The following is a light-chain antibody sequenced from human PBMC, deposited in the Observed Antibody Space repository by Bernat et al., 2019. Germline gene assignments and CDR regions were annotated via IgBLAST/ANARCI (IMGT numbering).Light chain of an antibody. J-gene: IGLJ3*02. V-gene: IGLV2-23*02. CDR3: CSKAGSKTWV. CDR2: EVS. CDR1: SSDVGSYNL. Sequence: QSALTQPASVSGSPGQSITISCTGTSSDVGSYNLVSWYQQHPGKAPKLMIYEVSKRPSGVSNRFSGSKSGNTASLTISGLQAEDEAVYYCCSKAGSKTWVFGRGDKLNVL.